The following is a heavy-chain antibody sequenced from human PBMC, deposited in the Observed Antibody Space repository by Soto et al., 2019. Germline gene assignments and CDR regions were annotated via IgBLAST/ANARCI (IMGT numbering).Heavy chain of an antibody. D-gene: IGHD3-3*02. Sequence: HVQQGESGGGVVQHGRSLRLSCAVSGFNFSTYGMHWVRQAPGKGLEWVAVISYDGSHKAFADSVKGRIAISRDNSKNTLFLQMNSLREEDTAVYYCAKDLVKTSSFPADWGQGTLVTVSS. CDR2: ISYDGSHK. CDR3: AKDLVKTSSFPAD. V-gene: IGHV3-30*18. J-gene: IGHJ4*02. CDR1: GFNFSTYG.